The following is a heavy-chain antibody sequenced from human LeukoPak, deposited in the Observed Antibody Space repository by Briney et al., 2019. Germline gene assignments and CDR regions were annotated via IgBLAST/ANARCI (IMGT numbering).Heavy chain of an antibody. J-gene: IGHJ3*02. CDR2: IYYSGST. V-gene: IGHV4-39*01. Sequence: SETLPLTCTVSGGSISSSSYYWGWIRQPPGKGLEWIGSIYYSGSTYYNPSLKSRVTISVDTSKNQFSLKLSSVTAADTAVYYCARLSKGIAARAFDIWGQGTMVTVSS. D-gene: IGHD6-13*01. CDR3: ARLSKGIAARAFDI. CDR1: GGSISSSSYY.